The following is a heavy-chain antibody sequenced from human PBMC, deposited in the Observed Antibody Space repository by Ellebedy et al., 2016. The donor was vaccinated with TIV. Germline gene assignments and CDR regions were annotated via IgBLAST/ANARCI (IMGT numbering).Heavy chain of an antibody. V-gene: IGHV1-46*01. J-gene: IGHJ4*02. CDR3: ARGLPQQWLGPQFDY. D-gene: IGHD6-19*01. Sequence: AVSVKVSCKASGYTFSDYYVHWVRQAPGQGLEWMGVINPSGAHTTYTQKFQGRVTMTRDTSTSTVYMDLSSLRSDDTAVYYCARGLPQQWLGPQFDYWGQGTLVTVSS. CDR1: GYTFSDYY. CDR2: INPSGAHT.